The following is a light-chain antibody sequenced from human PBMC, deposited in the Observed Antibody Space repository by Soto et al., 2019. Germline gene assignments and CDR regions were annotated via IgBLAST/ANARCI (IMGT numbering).Light chain of an antibody. V-gene: IGLV1-40*01. CDR2: GDS. J-gene: IGLJ1*01. Sequence: QSVLTQPPSVSGAPGQRVTISCTGSSSNIGAGYVVQWYQQFPGTAPKLLIYGDSNRPSGVPDRLSGSKSGTSASLAITGLQAEDEADYYCQSYDGRLSGYVFGTGTKLTVL. CDR1: SSNIGAGYV. CDR3: QSYDGRLSGYV.